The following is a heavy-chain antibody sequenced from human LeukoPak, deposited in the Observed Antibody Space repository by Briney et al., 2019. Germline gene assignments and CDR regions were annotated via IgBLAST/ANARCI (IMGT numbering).Heavy chain of an antibody. D-gene: IGHD6-13*01. CDR2: IIPIFGTA. V-gene: IGHV1-69*05. CDR3: ARGWYSSSRTGNYYYYYMDV. J-gene: IGHJ6*03. Sequence: SVKVSCKASGGTFSSYAISWVRQAPGQGLEWMGGIIPIFGTANYAQKFQGRVTITTDESTSTAYMELSSLRSEDTAVYYCARGWYSSSRTGNYYYYYMDVWGKGTTVTVSS. CDR1: GGTFSSYA.